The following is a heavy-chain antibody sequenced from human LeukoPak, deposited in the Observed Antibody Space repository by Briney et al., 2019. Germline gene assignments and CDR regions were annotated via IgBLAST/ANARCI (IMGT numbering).Heavy chain of an antibody. CDR2: FDPEDGET. D-gene: IGHD3-3*01. J-gene: IGHJ4*02. V-gene: IGHV1-24*01. Sequence: ASVKVSCKVSGYTLTELSMHWVRQAPGKGLEWMGGFDPEDGETIYAQKFQGRVTMTEDTSTDTAYMELSSLRSEDTAVYYCATGLRFLEWLSRDYWGQGTLVTVSS. CDR3: ATGLRFLEWLSRDY. CDR1: GYTLTELS.